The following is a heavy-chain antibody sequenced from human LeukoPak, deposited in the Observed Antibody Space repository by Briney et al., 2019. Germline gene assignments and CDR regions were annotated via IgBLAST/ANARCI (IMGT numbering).Heavy chain of an antibody. CDR3: ARERQQLPREGWFDP. CDR1: GGSISSSNW. J-gene: IGHJ5*02. D-gene: IGHD6-13*01. CDR2: IYHSGST. V-gene: IGHV4-4*02. Sequence: SETLSLTCAVSGGSISSSNWWSWVRQPPGKGLEWIGEIYHSGSTNYNPSLKSRVTISVDKSKNQFSLKLSSVTAADTAVYYCARERQQLPREGWFDPWGQGTLVTVSS.